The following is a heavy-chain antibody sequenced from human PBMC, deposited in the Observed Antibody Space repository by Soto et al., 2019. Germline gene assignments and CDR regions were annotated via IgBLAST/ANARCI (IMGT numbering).Heavy chain of an antibody. J-gene: IGHJ6*02. V-gene: IGHV1-18*01. D-gene: IGHD2-2*01. CDR3: ARDRGIVVVPAAPVGNYFYYYGMAV. CDR1: GYTFTSYG. CDR2: ISAYNGNT. Sequence: ASVKVSCKVSGYTFTSYGISWVRQAPGQGLEWMGWISAYNGNTNYAQKLQGRVTMTTDTSTSTAYMELRSLRSDDTAVYYCARDRGIVVVPAAPVGNYFYYYGMAVWGQGTTVTASS.